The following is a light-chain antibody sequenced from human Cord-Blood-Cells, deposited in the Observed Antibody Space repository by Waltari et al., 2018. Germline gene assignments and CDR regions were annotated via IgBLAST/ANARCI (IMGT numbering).Light chain of an antibody. CDR3: QQSYSTPLT. CDR1: QSISSY. Sequence: DIQMTQSPSSLSASVGDRVTITCRASQSISSYLNWYQQNTGKAPKLLIYAASSLQSGVPSRFSGSGSGTDFTLTISSLQPEDFATYYCQQSYSTPLTFGGGTKVEIK. J-gene: IGKJ4*01. V-gene: IGKV1-39*01. CDR2: AAS.